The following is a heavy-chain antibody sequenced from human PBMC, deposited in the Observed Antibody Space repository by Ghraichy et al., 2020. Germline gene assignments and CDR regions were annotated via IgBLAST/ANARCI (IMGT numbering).Heavy chain of an antibody. Sequence: SETLSLTCTVSGGSISSYYWSWIRQPPGKGLEWIGYIYYSGSTNYNPSLKSRVTISVDTSKNQFSLKLSSVTAADTAVYYCASSKWELLDGAGGMDVWGQGTTVTVSS. V-gene: IGHV4-59*01. CDR3: ASSKWELLDGAGGMDV. J-gene: IGHJ6*02. D-gene: IGHD1-26*01. CDR2: IYYSGST. CDR1: GGSISSYY.